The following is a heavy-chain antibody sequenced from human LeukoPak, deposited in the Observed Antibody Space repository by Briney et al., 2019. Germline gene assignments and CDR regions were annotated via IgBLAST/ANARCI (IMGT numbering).Heavy chain of an antibody. J-gene: IGHJ6*03. CDR2: ISSSSSTI. Sequence: GGSLRLSCAASGFTFSSYSMNWVRQAPGKGLEWVSYISSSSSTIYYADSVKGRFTISRDNAKNSLYLQMNSLRAEDTAVYYCAKFEDSGWSDYYYYYMDVWGKGTTVTVSS. V-gene: IGHV3-48*01. D-gene: IGHD6-19*01. CDR1: GFTFSSYS. CDR3: AKFEDSGWSDYYYYYMDV.